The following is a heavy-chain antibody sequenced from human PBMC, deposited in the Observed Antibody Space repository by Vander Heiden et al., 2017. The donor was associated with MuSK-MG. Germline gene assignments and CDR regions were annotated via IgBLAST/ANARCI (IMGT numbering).Heavy chain of an antibody. CDR2: ISGDGGST. CDR3: AKDNCSGGSCYFDY. V-gene: IGHV3-43*02. CDR1: GFTFDDYA. Sequence: EVQLVESGGGVVQPGGSLRLACAASGFTFDDYAMHWVRQAPGKGLEWVSLISGDGGSTYYADSVKGRFTISRDNSKNSLYLQMNSLSTEDTAWYDCAKDNCSGGSCYFDYWGQGTLGTVSS. D-gene: IGHD2-15*01. J-gene: IGHJ4*02.